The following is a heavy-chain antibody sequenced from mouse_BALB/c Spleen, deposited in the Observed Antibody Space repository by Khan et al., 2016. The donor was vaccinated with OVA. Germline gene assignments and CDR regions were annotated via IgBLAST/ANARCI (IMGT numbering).Heavy chain of an antibody. CDR1: GFTFSSYS. D-gene: IGHD1-1*01. J-gene: IGHJ3*01. CDR3: GGRLAGSFDC. CDR2: ISSGGDYT. Sequence: EVELVESGGDLVKPGGSLKLSCAASGFTFSSYSMSWVRQTPDKRLEWVASISSGGDYTYYPDSVKGRFTISRDNAKNTLYLQMSDLKSDNAAMYCCGGRLAGSFDCWGEGTAGTVSA. V-gene: IGHV5-6*01.